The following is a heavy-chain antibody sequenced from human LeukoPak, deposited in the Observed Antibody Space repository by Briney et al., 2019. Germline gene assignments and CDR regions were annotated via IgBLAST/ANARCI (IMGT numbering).Heavy chain of an antibody. CDR1: GFTFDDYA. J-gene: IGHJ5*02. CDR2: ISWNSGSI. Sequence: GGSLRLSCAASGFTFDDYAMHWVRQAPGKGLEWVSGISWNSGSIGYADSVKGRFTISRDNAKNSLYLQMNSLRAEDTAVYYCARRALLSGYGQADNWFDPWGQRTLVTVSS. V-gene: IGHV3-9*01. D-gene: IGHD5-12*01. CDR3: ARRALLSGYGQADNWFDP.